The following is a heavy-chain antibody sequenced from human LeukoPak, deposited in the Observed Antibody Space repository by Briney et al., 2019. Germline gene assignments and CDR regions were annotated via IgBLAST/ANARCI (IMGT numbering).Heavy chain of an antibody. D-gene: IGHD3-10*01. J-gene: IGHJ4*02. Sequence: SETLSLTCTVSGGSISSGGYYWSWIRQHPGTGLECIGYIYYSGSTYYNPSLKSRVTISVDTSKNQFSLKLSSVTAADTAVYYCAREGYYGSGSYWYYFDYWGQGTLVTVSS. CDR1: GGSISSGGYY. V-gene: IGHV4-31*03. CDR2: IYYSGST. CDR3: AREGYYGSGSYWYYFDY.